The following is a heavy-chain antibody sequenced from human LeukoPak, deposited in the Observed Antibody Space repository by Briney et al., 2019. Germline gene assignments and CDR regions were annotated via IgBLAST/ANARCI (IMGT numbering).Heavy chain of an antibody. V-gene: IGHV1-46*01. Sequence: ASVKVSCKASGYTFTSYYMHWVRQAPGQGLEWMGIINPGGGSTSYAQKFQGRVTMTRDTSTSTVYMELSSLRSEDTAVYYCARGPPSSGYSSGWYRSSYYMDVWGKGTTVTISS. CDR1: GYTFTSYY. CDR3: ARGPPSSGYSSGWYRSSYYMDV. D-gene: IGHD6-19*01. CDR2: INPGGGST. J-gene: IGHJ6*03.